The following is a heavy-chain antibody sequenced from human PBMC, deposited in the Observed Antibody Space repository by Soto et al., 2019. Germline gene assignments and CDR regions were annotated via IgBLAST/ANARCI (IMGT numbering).Heavy chain of an antibody. Sequence: RASVKVSCKASGFTFSHHSIHWVRQAPGQRLEWMGWINSDTGYTKYSQKFQARLTITWDSSAKTAYMELSSPQSEDTAVYYCVRGKEVGVWFDPWGQGTLVTVSS. V-gene: IGHV1-3*04. D-gene: IGHD1-26*01. CDR1: GFTFSHHS. J-gene: IGHJ5*02. CDR3: VRGKEVGVWFDP. CDR2: INSDTGYT.